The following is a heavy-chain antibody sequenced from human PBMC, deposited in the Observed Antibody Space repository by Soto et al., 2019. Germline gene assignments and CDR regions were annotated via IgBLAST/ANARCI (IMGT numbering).Heavy chain of an antibody. CDR2: IYYSGST. CDR1: GGSISSYY. D-gene: IGHD6-13*01. V-gene: IGHV4-59*08. Sequence: SETLSLTCTVSGGSISSYYWSWIRQPPGKGLEWIGYIYYSGSTNYNPSLKSRVTISLDTSKNQFSLKLSSVTAADAAVYYCARSPDTYTRSWPWYFDLRGRGTLV. J-gene: IGHJ2*01. CDR3: ARSPDTYTRSWPWYFDL.